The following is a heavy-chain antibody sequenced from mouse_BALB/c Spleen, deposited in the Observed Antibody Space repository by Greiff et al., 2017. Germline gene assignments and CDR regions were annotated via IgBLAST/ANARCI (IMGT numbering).Heavy chain of an antibody. CDR1: GFTFSSYA. J-gene: IGHJ2*01. CDR3: AREGGNSGIYDY. CDR2: ISSGGSYT. V-gene: IGHV5-9-4*01. D-gene: IGHD2-1*01. Sequence: EVMLVESGGGLVKPGGSLKLSCAASGFTFSSYAMSWVRQSPEKRLEWVAEISSGGSYTYYPDTVTGRFTIARDNAKNTLYLEMSSLRSEDTAMYYSAREGGNSGIYDYWGQGTTLTVSS.